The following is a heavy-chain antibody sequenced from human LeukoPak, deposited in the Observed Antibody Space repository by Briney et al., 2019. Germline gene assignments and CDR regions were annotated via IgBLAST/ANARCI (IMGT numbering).Heavy chain of an antibody. CDR3: ARETGGVGAHIDY. CDR2: IHSDGSTI. D-gene: IGHD1-26*01. CDR1: GFTFSSYW. Sequence: GGSLRLSCAASGFTFSSYWMHWVRQAPGKGLVWVSRIHSDGSTIAYADSVKGRFTISRDNAKNTLYLQMNSLRVEDTAVYYCARETGGVGAHIDYWGQGTLVTVSS. J-gene: IGHJ4*02. V-gene: IGHV3-74*01.